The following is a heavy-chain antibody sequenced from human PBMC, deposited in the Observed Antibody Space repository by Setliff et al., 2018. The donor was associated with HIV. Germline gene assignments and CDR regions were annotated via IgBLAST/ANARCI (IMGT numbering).Heavy chain of an antibody. D-gene: IGHD1-20*01. CDR3: ARGVGNWNGIHHYYMDF. Sequence: RASVKVSCKVSGYTLSELSIHWVRQAPGKGLEWMGWMNPNSDKTGHTQKFQGRVTMTRDISTGTAYMDLSSLRSEDTAVYYCARGVGNWNGIHHYYMDFWGKGTTVTVSS. CDR2: MNPNSDKT. V-gene: IGHV1-8*01. J-gene: IGHJ6*03. CDR1: GYTLSELS.